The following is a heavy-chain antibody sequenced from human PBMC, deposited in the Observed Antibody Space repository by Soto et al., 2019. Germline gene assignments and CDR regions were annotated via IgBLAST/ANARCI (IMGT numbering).Heavy chain of an antibody. Sequence: EVQLVESGGGVVQLGGSLRLTCAASGFTFSNYGMDWVRQAPGKGPEWVSYISSSSSNINYASSVKGRFTISRDNAKNSLYLQMNSLSDEDTAVYYCARGGAARPDYWGQGTLVTVSS. D-gene: IGHD6-6*01. CDR3: ARGGAARPDY. V-gene: IGHV3-48*02. CDR1: GFTFSNYG. J-gene: IGHJ4*02. CDR2: ISSSSSNI.